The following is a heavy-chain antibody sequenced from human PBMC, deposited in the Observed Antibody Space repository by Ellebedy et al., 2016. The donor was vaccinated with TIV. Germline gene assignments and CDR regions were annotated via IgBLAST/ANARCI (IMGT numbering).Heavy chain of an antibody. CDR3: ARDQNL. Sequence: GESLKISCAASGFTFGSYRMHWVRQAPGKGLEWVSVTYGDNTHYIDSVKGRFTVSRDNSKNTLYLQMYSLRAEDTAVYYCARDQNLWGQGTLVTVSS. CDR1: GFTFGSYR. D-gene: IGHD2/OR15-2a*01. CDR2: TYGDNT. J-gene: IGHJ4*02. V-gene: IGHV3-53*01.